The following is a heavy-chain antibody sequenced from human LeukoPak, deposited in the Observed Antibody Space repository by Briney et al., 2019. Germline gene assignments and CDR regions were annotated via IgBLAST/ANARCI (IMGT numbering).Heavy chain of an antibody. J-gene: IGHJ4*02. CDR2: INPNSGGT. CDR1: GYTFTGYY. CDR3: ARLLRGYCSGGSCYSYFDY. D-gene: IGHD2-15*01. Sequence: ASVKVSCKASGYTFTGYYMHWVRQAPGQGLEWMGLINPNSGGTNYAQKFQGRVTMTRDTSISTAYMELSRLRSDDTAVYYCARLLRGYCSGGSCYSYFDYWGQGTLVTVSS. V-gene: IGHV1-2*02.